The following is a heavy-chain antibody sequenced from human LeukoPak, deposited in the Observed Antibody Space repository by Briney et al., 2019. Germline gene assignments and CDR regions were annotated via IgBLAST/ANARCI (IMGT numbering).Heavy chain of an antibody. D-gene: IGHD3-10*01. Sequence: GGSLRLSCVASGFTFSTYAMMWVRQAPGKGLEWVSAIRASDGYTEYADSVKGRFTISRDNSKNTLYLQLNSLRAEDTAVYYCARDSTYYYDSGSSGPHYFDNWGQGTLVTVSS. V-gene: IGHV3-23*01. J-gene: IGHJ4*02. CDR1: GFTFSTYA. CDR3: ARDSTYYYDSGSSGPHYFDN. CDR2: IRASDGYT.